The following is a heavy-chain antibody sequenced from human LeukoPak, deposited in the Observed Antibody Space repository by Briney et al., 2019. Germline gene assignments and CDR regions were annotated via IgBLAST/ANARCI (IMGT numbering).Heavy chain of an antibody. D-gene: IGHD6-19*01. J-gene: IGHJ4*02. CDR2: LNGDGGWT. CDR3: ARDARIAKWLVAQLYYFDY. Sequence: GGSLRLSCAASGFTFTSHWMHWVRQAPGKGLVWVSRLNGDGGWTDYADSVKGRFTISRDNAKNSLYLQMNSLRAEDTAVYYCARDARIAKWLVAQLYYFDYWGQGTLVTVSS. V-gene: IGHV3-74*01. CDR1: GFTFTSHW.